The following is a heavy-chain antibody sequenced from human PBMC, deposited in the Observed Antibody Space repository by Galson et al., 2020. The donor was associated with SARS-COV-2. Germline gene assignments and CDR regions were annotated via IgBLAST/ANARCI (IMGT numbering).Heavy chain of an antibody. CDR1: VGSVISTSYY. Sequence: ASETLSLTCTVSVGSVISTSYYWGWIRQPPGKGLEWIGTIYYSGRTYYTPSLKSRVTISVDTSKNQFSLNLRSVTAADTAVYYCARVVGGSYSDYWGQGTLVTVFS. CDR2: IYYSGRT. CDR3: ARVVGGSYSDY. D-gene: IGHD1-26*01. J-gene: IGHJ4*02. V-gene: IGHV4-39*07.